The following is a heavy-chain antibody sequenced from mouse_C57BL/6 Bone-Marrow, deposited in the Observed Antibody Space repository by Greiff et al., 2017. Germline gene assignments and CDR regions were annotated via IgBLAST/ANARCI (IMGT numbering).Heavy chain of an antibody. CDR3: ARQPRTGFAY. CDR1: GFTFSSYG. V-gene: IGHV5-6*01. D-gene: IGHD2-10*02. CDR2: ISSGGSYT. Sequence: EVKVVESGGDLVKPGGSLKLSCAASGFTFSSYGMSWVRQTPDKRLEWVATISSGGSYTYYPDSVKGRFTIACDNAKNTLYLQISSLKSEDTAMYYCARQPRTGFAYWGQGTLVTVSA. J-gene: IGHJ3*01.